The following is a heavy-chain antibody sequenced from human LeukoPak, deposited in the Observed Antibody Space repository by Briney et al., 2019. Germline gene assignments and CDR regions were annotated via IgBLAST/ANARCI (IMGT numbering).Heavy chain of an antibody. CDR2: INPNSGGT. J-gene: IGHJ5*02. V-gene: IGHV1-2*02. CDR1: GYTFTGYY. CDR3: ARCGIQLKMGYWFDP. D-gene: IGHD5-18*01. Sequence: ASVKVSCKASGYTFTGYYMHWVRQAPGQGLEWMGWINPNSGGTNYAQKFQGRVTMTRDTSISTAYMELSSLRSEDTAVYYCARCGIQLKMGYWFDPWGQGTLVTVSS.